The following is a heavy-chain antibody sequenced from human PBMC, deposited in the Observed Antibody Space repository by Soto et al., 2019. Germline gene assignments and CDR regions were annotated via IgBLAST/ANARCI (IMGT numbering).Heavy chain of an antibody. CDR2: IYHSGSM. CDR1: GGSISSGDYY. J-gene: IGHJ4*02. Sequence: SETLSLTCTLSGGSISSGDYYWSWIRQPPGKGLEWIGEIYHSGSMNPNPSLKSRVTISADTPKNQFSLRLDSVTAADTAVYYCARDAGSFDYWGQGTLVTVSS. CDR3: ARDAGSFDY. V-gene: IGHV4-30-4*01. D-gene: IGHD3-10*01.